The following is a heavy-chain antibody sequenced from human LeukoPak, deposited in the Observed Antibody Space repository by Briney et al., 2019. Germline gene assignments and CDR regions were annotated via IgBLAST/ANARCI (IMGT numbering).Heavy chain of an antibody. D-gene: IGHD6-6*01. CDR1: GFTFSSYA. V-gene: IGHV3-23*01. Sequence: PGGSLRLSCAASGFTFSSYAMSWVRQAPGKGLEWVSAISGSGGSTYYADSVKGRFTISRDNSKNTLYRQMNSLRAEDTAVYYCAKYVAGYSSSSPYYFDYWGQGTLVTVSS. CDR2: ISGSGGST. CDR3: AKYVAGYSSSSPYYFDY. J-gene: IGHJ4*02.